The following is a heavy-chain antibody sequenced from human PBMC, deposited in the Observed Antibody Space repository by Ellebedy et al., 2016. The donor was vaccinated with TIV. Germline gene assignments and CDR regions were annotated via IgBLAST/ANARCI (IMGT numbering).Heavy chain of an antibody. Sequence: SETLSLTCTVSGGSISTYFWSWIRQPPGKGLEWLGYVFYSGSTNYNPSLKSRVTISIDTSKNQFSLKLSSVTAADTAVYYCASTPLGSGWYGDYYYGMDVWGQGTTVTVSS. D-gene: IGHD6-19*01. CDR3: ASTPLGSGWYGDYYYGMDV. CDR1: GGSISTYF. J-gene: IGHJ6*02. CDR2: VFYSGST. V-gene: IGHV4-59*08.